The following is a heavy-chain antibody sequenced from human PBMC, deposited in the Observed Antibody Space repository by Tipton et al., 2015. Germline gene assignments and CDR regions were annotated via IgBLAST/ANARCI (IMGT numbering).Heavy chain of an antibody. V-gene: IGHV4-59*01. J-gene: IGHJ4*02. CDR2: IQYSGST. Sequence: TLSLTCSVSSDSISKYYWSWIRQPPGKELEWIGYIQYSGSTNYNPSLKGRVTISVDTSKTQFSLKMSSVTASDTAVYYCARARGRHGGLFDSWGQGTLVTVSS. CDR3: ARARGRHGGLFDS. D-gene: IGHD4-23*01. CDR1: SDSISKYY.